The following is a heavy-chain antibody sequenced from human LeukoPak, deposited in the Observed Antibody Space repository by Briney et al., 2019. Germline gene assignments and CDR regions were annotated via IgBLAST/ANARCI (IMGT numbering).Heavy chain of an antibody. J-gene: IGHJ5*02. CDR2: INPSGGST. CDR1: GYTFTSYY. D-gene: IGHD6-19*01. Sequence: GASVKVSCKASGYTFTSYYMHWVRQAPGQGLEWMGRINPSGGSTSYAQKFQGRVTMTTDMSTSTVYMELSSLRSEDTAVYYCARDRRSSGWYNGLRWFDPWGPGTLVTVSS. V-gene: IGHV1-46*01. CDR3: ARDRRSSGWYNGLRWFDP.